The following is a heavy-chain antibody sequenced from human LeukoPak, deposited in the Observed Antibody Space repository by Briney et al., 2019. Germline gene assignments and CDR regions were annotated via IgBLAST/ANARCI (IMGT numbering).Heavy chain of an antibody. Sequence: GGSLRLSCAASGFTFSSYGMHWVRQAPGKGLEWVAFIRYDGSNKYYADSVKGRFTISRDNSKNTLYLQMNSLRAEDTAVYYCAKSDAYSGYSSGWYYFDYWGQGTLVTVSS. CDR3: AKSDAYSGYSSGWYYFDY. CDR1: GFTFSSYG. CDR2: IRYDGSNK. J-gene: IGHJ4*02. D-gene: IGHD6-19*01. V-gene: IGHV3-30*02.